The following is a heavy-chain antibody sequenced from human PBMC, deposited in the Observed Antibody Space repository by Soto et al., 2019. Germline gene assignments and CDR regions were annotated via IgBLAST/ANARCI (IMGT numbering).Heavy chain of an antibody. CDR2: ISYDGSNI. J-gene: IGHJ6*02. V-gene: IGHV3-30-3*01. D-gene: IGHD1-1*01. CDR1: GFTFSTYA. Sequence: QAQLVESGGGVVQPGRSLRLSCAASGFTFSTYAMHWVRQAPGKGLEWVAVISYDGSNIYYADSVKGRFTISRDNSKNTLRLQMDSLRPEDTAVYYCARSQMERRRYGMDVWGQGTTVTVSS. CDR3: ARSQMERRRYGMDV.